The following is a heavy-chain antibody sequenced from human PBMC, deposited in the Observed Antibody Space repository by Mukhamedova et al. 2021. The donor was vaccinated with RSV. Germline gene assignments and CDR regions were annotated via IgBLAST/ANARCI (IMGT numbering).Heavy chain of an antibody. D-gene: IGHD2-15*01. Sequence: GKGLEWVGRIRSKANSYATAYAASVKGRFTISRDDSKNTAYLQMNSLKTEDTAVYYCTRHVSGYWSGGSCYSWGQGTLVTVSS. CDR3: TRHVSGYWSGGSCYS. CDR2: IRSKANSYAT. V-gene: IGHV3-73*01. J-gene: IGHJ4*02.